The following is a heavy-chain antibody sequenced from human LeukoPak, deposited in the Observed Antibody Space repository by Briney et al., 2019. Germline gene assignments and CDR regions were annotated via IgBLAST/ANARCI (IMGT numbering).Heavy chain of an antibody. V-gene: IGHV1-46*01. J-gene: IGHJ5*02. CDR2: INPSGGST. CDR3: ARVYGDYSSGFDP. D-gene: IGHD4-17*01. Sequence: ASVKASCKASGYTFTSYYMHWVRQAPGQGLEWMGIINPSGGSTSYAQKFQGRVTMTRDMSTSTVYMELSSLRSEDTAVYYCARVYGDYSSGFDPWGQGTLVTVSS. CDR1: GYTFTSYY.